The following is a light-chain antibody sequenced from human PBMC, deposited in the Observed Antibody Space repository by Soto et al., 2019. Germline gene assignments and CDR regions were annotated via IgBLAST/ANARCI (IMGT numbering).Light chain of an antibody. Sequence: QSALTQPASVSGSPGQSITISCTGTSSDVGGYNYVSWYQQHPGKAPKLMIYGVSNRPSGVSNRFSGSKSGNTASLTISGLQAEDEAEYDCCSYAGSNSLIFGGGTKLTVL. V-gene: IGLV2-23*02. CDR1: SSDVGGYNY. CDR3: CSYAGSNSLI. CDR2: GVS. J-gene: IGLJ2*01.